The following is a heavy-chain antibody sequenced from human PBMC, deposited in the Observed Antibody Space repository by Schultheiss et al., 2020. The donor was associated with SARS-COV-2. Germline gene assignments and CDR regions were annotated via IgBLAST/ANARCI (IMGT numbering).Heavy chain of an antibody. D-gene: IGHD6-13*01. CDR3: ARRRAAAGMIYFDF. CDR2: IYYSGST. CDR1: GGSISSYY. V-gene: IGHV4-59*12. Sequence: SETLSLTCTVSGGSISSYYWSWIRQPPGKGLEWIGYIYYSGSTYYNPSLKSRVTISVDTSKNQFSLKLRSVTAADTAVYYCARRRAAAGMIYFDFWGQGTLVTVSS. J-gene: IGHJ4*02.